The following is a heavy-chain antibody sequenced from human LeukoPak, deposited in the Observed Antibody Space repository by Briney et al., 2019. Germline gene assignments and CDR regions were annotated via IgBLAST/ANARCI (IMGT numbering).Heavy chain of an antibody. CDR2: ISYDGSNK. V-gene: IGHV3-30*18. Sequence: GRSLRLSCAASGFTFSSYVMHWVRQAPGKGLEWVAVISYDGSNKYYADSVKGRFTISRDNSKNTLYLQMNSLRAEDTAVYYCAKDRYSSSWYYFDYWGQGTLVTVSS. CDR3: AKDRYSSSWYYFDY. J-gene: IGHJ4*02. CDR1: GFTFSSYV. D-gene: IGHD6-13*01.